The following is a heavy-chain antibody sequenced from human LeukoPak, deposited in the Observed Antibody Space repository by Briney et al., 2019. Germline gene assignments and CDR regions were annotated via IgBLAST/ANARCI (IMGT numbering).Heavy chain of an antibody. CDR3: ARDPRATTVTTYWFDP. Sequence: ASVKVSCKASGGTFSSYAIGWVRQAPGQGLEWMGRIIPIFGTANYAQKFQGRVTITTDESTSTAYMELSSLRSEDTAVYYCARDPRATTVTTYWFDPWGQGTLVTVSS. CDR1: GGTFSSYA. V-gene: IGHV1-69*05. CDR2: IIPIFGTA. J-gene: IGHJ5*02. D-gene: IGHD4-17*01.